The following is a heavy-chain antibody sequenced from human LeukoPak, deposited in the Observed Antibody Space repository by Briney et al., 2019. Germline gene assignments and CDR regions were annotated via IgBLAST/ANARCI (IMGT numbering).Heavy chain of an antibody. CDR2: ISGSGGST. CDR3: AKAMGRYGDSGADYYYGMDV. J-gene: IGHJ6*02. Sequence: GGSLRLSCAASGFTFSSYAMSWVRQAPGKGLEWVSAISGSGGSTYYADSVKGRFTISRDNSKNTLYLQMNSLRAEDTAVYYCAKAMGRYGDSGADYYYGMDVWGQGTTVTVSS. V-gene: IGHV3-23*01. CDR1: GFTFSSYA. D-gene: IGHD4-17*01.